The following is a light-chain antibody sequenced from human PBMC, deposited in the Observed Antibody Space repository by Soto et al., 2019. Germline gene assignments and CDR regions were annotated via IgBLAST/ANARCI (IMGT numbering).Light chain of an antibody. J-gene: IGKJ3*01. V-gene: IGKV1-8*01. CDR3: QQYYSYPRT. Sequence: AIRMTQSPSSFSASTGDRVTITCRASQGISSYLAWYQQKPGKAPKLLIYAASTLQSGVPSRFSGSGSGTEFTLTISCLQSEDFATYYCQQYYSYPRTFGHGTKVDIK. CDR1: QGISSY. CDR2: AAS.